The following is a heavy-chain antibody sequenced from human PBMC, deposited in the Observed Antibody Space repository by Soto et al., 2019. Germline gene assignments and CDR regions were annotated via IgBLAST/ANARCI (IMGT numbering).Heavy chain of an antibody. Sequence: QVQLQESGPGLVKPSGTLSLTCAVSGCSISTSNWWTWGRQAPGKGLEWIGEIYQTGLTNYIPSLKSRVIMAVDRSRNQFSLKINSVTAADTAVDSCAGNSGTGSGLDVWGQGTMVAVSS. J-gene: IGHJ3*01. CDR2: IYQTGLT. CDR3: AGNSGTGSGLDV. V-gene: IGHV4-4*02. CDR1: GCSISTSNW. D-gene: IGHD6-13*01.